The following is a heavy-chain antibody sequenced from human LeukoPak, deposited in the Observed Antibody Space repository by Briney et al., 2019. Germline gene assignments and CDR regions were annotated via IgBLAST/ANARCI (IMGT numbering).Heavy chain of an antibody. V-gene: IGHV5-51*01. J-gene: IGHJ4*02. Sequence: RGESLKISCKGSGYRFNAYWIAWVRQMPGKGLEWMGIIYPGDSDTRYSPSFQGQVTISADKSISTAYLQWSSLKASDTAMYYCARPSYYDTNYWGQGTLVTVSS. D-gene: IGHD3-9*01. CDR1: GYRFNAYW. CDR3: ARPSYYDTNY. CDR2: IYPGDSDT.